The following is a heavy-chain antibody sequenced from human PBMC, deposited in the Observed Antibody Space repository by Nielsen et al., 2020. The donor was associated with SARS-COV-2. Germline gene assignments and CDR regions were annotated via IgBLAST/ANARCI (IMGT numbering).Heavy chain of an antibody. D-gene: IGHD3-22*01. CDR3: ARGAITMIVVVRGWFDP. Sequence: SETLSLTCTVSGGSISSSSYYWGWIRQPPGKGLEWIGGIYYSGSTYYNPSLKSRVTISVDTSKNQFSLKLSSVTAADTAVYYCARGAITMIVVVRGWFDPWGQGTLVTVSS. CDR2: IYYSGST. CDR1: GGSISSSSYY. V-gene: IGHV4-39*01. J-gene: IGHJ5*02.